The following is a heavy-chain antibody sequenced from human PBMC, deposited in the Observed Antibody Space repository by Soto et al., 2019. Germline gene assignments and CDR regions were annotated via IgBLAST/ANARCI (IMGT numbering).Heavy chain of an antibody. J-gene: IGHJ4*01. CDR1: GGTFSNHL. D-gene: IGHD3-10*01. V-gene: IGHV1-69*06. Sequence: VSCKASGGTFSNHLISWFRHSRKQGLEWMVTIIPLFGTLNYAQKLQGRVTLSADRSTSTAYMELSSLTSDDTAVYYCASGSLYGSGSYPVEYWGQGTLVTVSS. CDR3: ASGSLYGSGSYPVEY. CDR2: IIPLFGTL.